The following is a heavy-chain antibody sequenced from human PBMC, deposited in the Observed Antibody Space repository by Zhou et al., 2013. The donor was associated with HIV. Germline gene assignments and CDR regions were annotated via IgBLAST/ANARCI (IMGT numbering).Heavy chain of an antibody. CDR3: ARYPSAYWFDL. J-gene: IGHJ5*02. CDR2: ISSFRGYT. Sequence: QVQLVQSGAEVRRPGASVKVSCKASGYIITDFGVSWVRQAPGQGLEWMGWISSFRGYTNYAQKLRGRVTVTTDSSATTVYMELRNLQSDDTAVYYCARYPSAYWFDLWGQGTLVIVSS. CDR1: GYIITDFG. V-gene: IGHV1-18*04.